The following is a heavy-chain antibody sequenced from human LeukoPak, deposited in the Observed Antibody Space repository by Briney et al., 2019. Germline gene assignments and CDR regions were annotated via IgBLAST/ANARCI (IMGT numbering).Heavy chain of an antibody. D-gene: IGHD3-10*01. V-gene: IGHV3-11*01. CDR1: GFTFSDYN. J-gene: IGHJ4*02. Sequence: GGSLRLSCAASGFTFSDYNMNWVRQAPGKGLEWVSYITDSGNTIHYADSVKGRFTISRDDAKNSLYLQMNSLRAEDTALYYCAKDKGSIIRGVMYYFDFWGQGTLVTVSS. CDR3: AKDKGSIIRGVMYYFDF. CDR2: ITDSGNTI.